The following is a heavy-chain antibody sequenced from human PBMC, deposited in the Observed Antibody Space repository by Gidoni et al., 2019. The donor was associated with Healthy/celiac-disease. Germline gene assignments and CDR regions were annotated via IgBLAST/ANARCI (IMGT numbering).Heavy chain of an antibody. CDR2: INHRGST. CDR3: ARGRLAAAGQSTNWFDP. Sequence: QVQLQQWGAGLLNPSATLSFTCAVYGGSFSGYYWSWIRQPPGKGLEWIGKINHRGSTNYNPSLKSRVTISEDTSKNQFSLKLSSVTAADTAVYYCARGRLAAAGQSTNWFDPWGQGTLVTVSS. D-gene: IGHD6-13*01. J-gene: IGHJ5*02. V-gene: IGHV4-34*01. CDR1: GGSFSGYY.